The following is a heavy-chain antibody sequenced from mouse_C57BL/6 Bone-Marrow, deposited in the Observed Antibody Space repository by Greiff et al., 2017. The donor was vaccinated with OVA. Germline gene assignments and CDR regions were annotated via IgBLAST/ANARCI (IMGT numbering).Heavy chain of an antibody. D-gene: IGHD1-1*01. CDR3: ARGYYGSRIRFAY. CDR1: GYTFTSYG. J-gene: IGHJ3*01. Sequence: VQLQQSGAELARPGASVKLSCKASGYTFTSYGISWVKQRTGQGLEWIGEIYTRSGNTYYNEKFKGKATLTADKSSSTAYMELRSLTSEDSAVYFCARGYYGSRIRFAYWGQGTLVTVSA. V-gene: IGHV1-81*01. CDR2: IYTRSGNT.